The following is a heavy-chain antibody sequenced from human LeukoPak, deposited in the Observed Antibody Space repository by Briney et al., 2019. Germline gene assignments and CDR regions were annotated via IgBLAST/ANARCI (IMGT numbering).Heavy chain of an antibody. D-gene: IGHD4-17*01. Sequence: PSETLSVTCAVSGSSIRSNYYWGWFRQPPGKGLEWIGSIYHSGSTSYNPSLKSRVTISVDTSQNQFSLKLNSMTAADTAVYYCARNTTDRFFDYWGQGTLVTVSS. CDR1: GSSIRSNYY. V-gene: IGHV4-38-2*01. CDR3: ARNTTDRFFDY. J-gene: IGHJ4*02. CDR2: IYHSGST.